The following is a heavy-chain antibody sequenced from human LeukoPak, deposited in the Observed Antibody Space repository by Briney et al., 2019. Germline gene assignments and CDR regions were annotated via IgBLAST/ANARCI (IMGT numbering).Heavy chain of an antibody. CDR3: ARDRPGPGGHYDILTGYDYYYSMDV. CDR2: IYTSGST. D-gene: IGHD3-9*01. CDR1: GGSFSGYY. V-gene: IGHV4-4*07. Sequence: KPSETLSLTCAVYGGSFSGYYWSWIRQPAGKGLEWIGRIYTSGSTNYNPSLKSRVTMSIDTSKNQFSLKLSSVTAADTAVYYCARDRPGPGGHYDILTGYDYYYSMDVWGKGTTVTISS. J-gene: IGHJ6*03.